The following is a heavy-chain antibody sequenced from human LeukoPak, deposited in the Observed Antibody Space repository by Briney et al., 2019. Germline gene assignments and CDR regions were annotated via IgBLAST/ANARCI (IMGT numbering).Heavy chain of an antibody. CDR2: ISSSSSTI. J-gene: IGHJ4*02. CDR3: APRAPYYYDSSGYYYG. Sequence: GGSLRLSCAASGFTFSSYSMNWVRQAPGKGLEGVSYISSSSSTIYYADSVKGRFTISRDNAKNSLYLQMNSLRAEDTAAYYCAPRAPYYYDSSGYYYGWGQGTLVTVSS. D-gene: IGHD3-22*01. CDR1: GFTFSSYS. V-gene: IGHV3-48*01.